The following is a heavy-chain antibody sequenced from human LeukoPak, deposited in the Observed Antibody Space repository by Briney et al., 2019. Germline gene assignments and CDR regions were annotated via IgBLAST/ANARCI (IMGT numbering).Heavy chain of an antibody. J-gene: IGHJ4*02. CDR3: ARQGGSYWSHFDH. CDR2: IYPGDSDT. D-gene: IGHD1-26*01. V-gene: IGHV5-51*01. CDR1: GYSFTSYW. Sequence: GESLKISCKGSGYSFTSYWIGWVRQMPGKGLEWMGIIYPGDSDTRYSPSFQRQVTISADKSISTAYLQWTSLKASDTAMYYCARQGGSYWSHFDHWGQGTLVTVSS.